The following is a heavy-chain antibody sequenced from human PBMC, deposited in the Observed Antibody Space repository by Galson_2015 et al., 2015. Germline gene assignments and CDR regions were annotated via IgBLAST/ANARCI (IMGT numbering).Heavy chain of an antibody. D-gene: IGHD5-24*01. Sequence: SLRLSCAASGFTFSSYAMHWVRQAPGKGLEWVAVISYDGSNKYYADSVKGRFTISRDNSKNTLYLQMNSLRAEDTAVYYCARAGVWLGDVWGQGTTVTVSS. V-gene: IGHV3-30-3*01. J-gene: IGHJ6*02. CDR3: ARAGVWLGDV. CDR2: ISYDGSNK. CDR1: GFTFSSYA.